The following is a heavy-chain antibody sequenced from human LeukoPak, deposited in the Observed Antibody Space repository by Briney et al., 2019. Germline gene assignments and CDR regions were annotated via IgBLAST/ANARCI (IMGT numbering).Heavy chain of an antibody. CDR3: ARGQYYYDSSGYHWNDAFDI. Sequence: SETLSLTCTVSGGSISSYYWSWIRQPAGKGLEWIGRVYTSGSTNYNPSLKSRVTMSVDTSKNQFSLKLSSVTAADTAVYYCARGQYYYDSSGYHWNDAFDIWGQGTMVTVSS. CDR2: VYTSGST. V-gene: IGHV4-4*07. J-gene: IGHJ3*02. D-gene: IGHD3-22*01. CDR1: GGSISSYY.